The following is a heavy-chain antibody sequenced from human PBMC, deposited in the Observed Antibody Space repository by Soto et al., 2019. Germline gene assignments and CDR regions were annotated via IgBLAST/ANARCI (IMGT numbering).Heavy chain of an antibody. Sequence: SETLSLTCTVSGGSITSYYWSWIRQPPGQGLEWIGFIHYSGSTKYNPSLKSRVSLSLDPSQNQLSLRLSSVTAADTAVYYCAKESAGSHKNNWFAPWGQGTLVTVSS. CDR2: IHYSGST. CDR3: AKESAGSHKNNWFAP. CDR1: GGSITSYY. J-gene: IGHJ5*02. V-gene: IGHV4-59*13.